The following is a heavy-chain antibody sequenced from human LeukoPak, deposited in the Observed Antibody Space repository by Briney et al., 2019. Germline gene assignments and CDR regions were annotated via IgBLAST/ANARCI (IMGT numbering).Heavy chain of an antibody. V-gene: IGHV3-33*06. CDR2: IWYDGSNK. D-gene: IGHD4-17*01. J-gene: IGHJ4*02. CDR3: AKDMTTVTTAFDY. Sequence: PGGSLRLSYAASGFTFSSYGMHWVRQAPGEGLEWVAVIWYDGSNKYYADSVKGRFTISRDNSKNTLYLQMNSLRAEDTAVYYCAKDMTTVTTAFDYWGQGTLVTVSS. CDR1: GFTFSSYG.